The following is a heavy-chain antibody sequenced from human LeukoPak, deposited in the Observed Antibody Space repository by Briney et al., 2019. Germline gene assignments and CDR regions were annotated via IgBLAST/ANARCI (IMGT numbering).Heavy chain of an antibody. Sequence: SVKVSCKASGGTFSSYAISWVRQAPGQGLEWMGGIIPIFDTANYAQKFQGRVTLTADKSTNTAYMELSSLRSEDTAVYYCATLTPYSSGYYFDYWGQGTLVTVSS. V-gene: IGHV1-69*06. J-gene: IGHJ4*02. CDR3: ATLTPYSSGYYFDY. D-gene: IGHD6-19*01. CDR2: IIPIFDTA. CDR1: GGTFSSYA.